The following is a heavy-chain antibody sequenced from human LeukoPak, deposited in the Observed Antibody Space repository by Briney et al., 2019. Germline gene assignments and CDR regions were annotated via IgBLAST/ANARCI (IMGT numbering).Heavy chain of an antibody. D-gene: IGHD3-3*01. Sequence: SETLSLTCTVSGGSISSSSCYWGWIRQPPGKGLEWIGSIYYSGSTYYNPSLKSRVTISVDTSKNQFSLKLSSVTAADTAVYYCAAIFEELDYWGQGTLVTVSS. CDR3: AAIFEELDY. CDR1: GGSISSSSCY. J-gene: IGHJ4*02. V-gene: IGHV4-39*01. CDR2: IYYSGST.